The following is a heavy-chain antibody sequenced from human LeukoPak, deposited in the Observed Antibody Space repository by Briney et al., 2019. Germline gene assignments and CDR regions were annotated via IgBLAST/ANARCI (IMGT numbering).Heavy chain of an antibody. Sequence: SVKVSCKASGGTSNSHAISWVRQAPGQGLEWMGRIIPNLGTTNRAQNFQDRVTLTADKSTNTAYMGLTSLTSDDTAVYYCATTNDGGGYQWGDFFDFWGQGTLVTVSS. V-gene: IGHV1-69*04. D-gene: IGHD3-22*01. CDR3: ATTNDGGGYQWGDFFDF. J-gene: IGHJ4*02. CDR1: GGTSNSHA. CDR2: IIPNLGTT.